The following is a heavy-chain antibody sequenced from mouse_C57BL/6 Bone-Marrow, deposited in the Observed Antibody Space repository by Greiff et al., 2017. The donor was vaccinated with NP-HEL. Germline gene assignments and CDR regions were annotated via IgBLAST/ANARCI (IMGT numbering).Heavy chain of an antibody. CDR1: GFTFSNYW. V-gene: IGHV6-3*01. CDR3: TGILRPAKWYFDV. CDR2: IRLKSDNYAT. J-gene: IGHJ1*03. D-gene: IGHD1-1*01. Sequence: EVKLMESGGGLVQPGGSMKLSCVASGFTFSNYWMNWVRQSPEKGLEWVAQIRLKSDNYATHYAESVKGRFTISRDDSKSSVYLQMNNLRAEDTGIYYCTGILRPAKWYFDVWGTGTTVTVSS.